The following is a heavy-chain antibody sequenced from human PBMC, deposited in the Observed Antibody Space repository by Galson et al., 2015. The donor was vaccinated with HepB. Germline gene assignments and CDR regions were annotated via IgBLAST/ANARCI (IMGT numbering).Heavy chain of an antibody. J-gene: IGHJ5*02. CDR1: GYTFTSYA. CDR2: INAGNGNT. Sequence: SVKVSCKASGYTFTSYAMHWVRQAPGQRLEWMGWINAGNGNTKYSQKFQGRVTITRDTSASTAYMELSSLRSEDTAVYYCARVSSAQYYDILTGTSPGWFDPWGQGTLVTVSS. V-gene: IGHV1-3*01. CDR3: ARVSSAQYYDILTGTSPGWFDP. D-gene: IGHD3-9*01.